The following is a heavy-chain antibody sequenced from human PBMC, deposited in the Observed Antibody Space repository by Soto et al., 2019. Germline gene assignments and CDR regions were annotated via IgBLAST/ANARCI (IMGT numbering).Heavy chain of an antibody. CDR3: ARYDILTVYPLSNAFDI. D-gene: IGHD3-9*01. J-gene: IGHJ3*02. Sequence: QVQLVQSGAEVKKPGASVKVSCKASGYTFTSYGISWVRQAPGQGLEWMGWISAYNGKTNYAQKLQARVTMTTDRSTSTAYMEMSILRSDETAVDYCARYDILTVYPLSNAFDIWGQGTIVTFSS. CDR2: ISAYNGKT. CDR1: GYTFTSYG. V-gene: IGHV1-18*04.